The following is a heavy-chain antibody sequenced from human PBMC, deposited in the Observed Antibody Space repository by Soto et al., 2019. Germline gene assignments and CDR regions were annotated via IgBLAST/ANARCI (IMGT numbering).Heavy chain of an antibody. CDR3: ARGPNQVLEWLFDLYYGMDV. Sequence: PGGSLRLSCAASGFTFSSYGMHWVRQTPSKGLEWVSVISYDGSHTHYADSVRGRFTVSRDNSKSTVYLQMNTLRPDDTAVYYCARGPNQVLEWLFDLYYGMDVWGQGTTVTSP. CDR1: GFTFSSYG. CDR2: ISYDGSHT. V-gene: IGHV3-30*03. D-gene: IGHD3-3*01. J-gene: IGHJ6*02.